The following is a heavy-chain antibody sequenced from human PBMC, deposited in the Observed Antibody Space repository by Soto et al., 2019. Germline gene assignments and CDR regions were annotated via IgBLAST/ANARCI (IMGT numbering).Heavy chain of an antibody. V-gene: IGHV4-31*03. CDR3: ARTSSGVEGDYGSGTPNLLIL. CDR2: IYYSGST. J-gene: IGHJ1*01. D-gene: IGHD3-10*01. Sequence: QVQLQESGPGLVKPSQTLSLTCTVSGGSISSGGYYWSWIRQHPGKGLEWIGYIYYSGSTYYNPSLKIRVTISVDTSKNQFSLKLSSVTAADTAVYYCARTSSGVEGDYGSGTPNLLILWGQGTLVTVAS. CDR1: GGSISSGGYY.